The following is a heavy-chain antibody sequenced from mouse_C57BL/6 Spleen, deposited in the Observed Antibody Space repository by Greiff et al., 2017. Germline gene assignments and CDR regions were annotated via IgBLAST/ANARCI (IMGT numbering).Heavy chain of an antibody. CDR2: ISYDGSN. D-gene: IGHD2-4*01. CDR1: GYSITSGYY. J-gene: IGHJ3*01. V-gene: IGHV3-6*01. CDR3: ARGAPYYDYDGALAY. Sequence: EESGPGLVKPSQSLSLTCSVTGYSITSGYYWNWIRQFPGNKLEWMGYISYDGSNNYNPSLKNRISITRDTSKNQFFLKLNSVTTEDTATYYCARGAPYYDYDGALAYWGQGTLVTVSA.